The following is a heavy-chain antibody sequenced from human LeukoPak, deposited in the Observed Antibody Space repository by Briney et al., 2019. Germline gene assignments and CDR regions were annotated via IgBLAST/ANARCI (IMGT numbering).Heavy chain of an antibody. D-gene: IGHD2-2*01. Sequence: PSETLSLTCTVSGGSISSYYWSWIRQPPGKGLEWIGYIYYSGSTNYNPSLKSRVTISVDTSKNQFSLKLSSVTAADTAVYYCARGPKGYCSSTSCYLFDYWGQGTLVTVSS. V-gene: IGHV4-59*08. J-gene: IGHJ4*02. CDR2: IYYSGST. CDR3: ARGPKGYCSSTSCYLFDY. CDR1: GGSISSYY.